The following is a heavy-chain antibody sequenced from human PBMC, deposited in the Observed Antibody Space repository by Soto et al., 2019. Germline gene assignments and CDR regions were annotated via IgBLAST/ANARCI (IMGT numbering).Heavy chain of an antibody. CDR1: GFSLSSSGVA. CDR3: AHGREAAAVAY. CDR2: IYWDDDE. D-gene: IGHD6-13*01. V-gene: IGHV2-5*02. J-gene: IGHJ4*02. Sequence: QITLKESGPTLVKPTQTLTLTCSFSGFSLSSSGVAVGWIRQPPGKALEWLALIYWDDDERYSPSLQRTITSSKDTSKNQGVLRMTNMDPSDTGTYYCAHGREAAAVAYWGQGTLVTVSS.